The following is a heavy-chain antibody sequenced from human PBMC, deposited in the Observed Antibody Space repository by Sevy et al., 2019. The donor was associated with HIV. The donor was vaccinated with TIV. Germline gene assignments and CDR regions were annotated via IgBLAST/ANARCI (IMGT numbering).Heavy chain of an antibody. V-gene: IGHV3-23*01. CDR2: ISAAGGRT. CDR3: ASLLTVHPFDV. J-gene: IGHJ3*01. CDR1: GITFSSYA. Sequence: GGSLRLSCAASGITFSSYAMSWVRQAPGKGLEWVSGISAAGGRTYHADSVKGRFTMSGDKSKNTLYLQMNSLTADDTAVYYCASLLTVHPFDVWGQGTMVTVSS. D-gene: IGHD1-1*01.